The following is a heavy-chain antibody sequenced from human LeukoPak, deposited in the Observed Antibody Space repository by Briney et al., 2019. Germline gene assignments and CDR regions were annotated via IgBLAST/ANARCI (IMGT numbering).Heavy chain of an antibody. Sequence: GGSLRLSCEASRFTFSAYAMNWVRQAPGKGLEWVSGISGSGVSMYYADSVKGRFTISRDNSRKTLFLQMRSLSPEDTAVYYCAKGDAHGDYFYFDKWGQGTLVTVSS. CDR3: AKGDAHGDYFYFDK. CDR2: ISGSGVSM. D-gene: IGHD4-17*01. J-gene: IGHJ4*02. CDR1: RFTFSAYA. V-gene: IGHV3-23*01.